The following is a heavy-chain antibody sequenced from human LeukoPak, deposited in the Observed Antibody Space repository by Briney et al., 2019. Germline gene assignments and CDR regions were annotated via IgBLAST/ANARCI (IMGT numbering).Heavy chain of an antibody. CDR1: GFTFSSYW. V-gene: IGHV3-7*03. CDR2: IKQDGSEK. CDR3: AKDHSSLSGY. Sequence: QPGGSLRLSCAAPGFTFSSYWMSWVRQAPGKGLEWVANIKQDGSEKYYVDSLKGRFTISRDNSKNTLYLQMNSLRAEDTAVYYCAKDHSSLSGYWGQGTLVTVSS. D-gene: IGHD6-13*01. J-gene: IGHJ4*02.